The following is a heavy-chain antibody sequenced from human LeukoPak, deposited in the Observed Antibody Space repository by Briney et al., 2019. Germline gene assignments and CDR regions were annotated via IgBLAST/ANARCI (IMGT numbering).Heavy chain of an antibody. CDR2: ISYDGRNK. Sequence: GRSLRLSWAASGFTFSSYAMHWVRQAPGKGPEWVAIISYDGRNKYYADSVKGRFTISRDDSKNTLYVQMNSLRAEDTAVYYCARGPRTGTAFYYYGMDVWGQGTTVTVSS. CDR3: ARGPRTGTAFYYYGMDV. J-gene: IGHJ6*02. D-gene: IGHD1-7*01. V-gene: IGHV3-30*04. CDR1: GFTFSSYA.